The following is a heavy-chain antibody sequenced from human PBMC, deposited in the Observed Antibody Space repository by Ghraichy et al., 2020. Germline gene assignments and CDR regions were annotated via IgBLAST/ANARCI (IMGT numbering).Heavy chain of an antibody. CDR3: AKESGQQRWLRFFDY. J-gene: IGHJ4*02. V-gene: IGHV3-23*01. D-gene: IGHD5-12*01. CDR2: ISGSGGST. CDR1: GFTFSSYA. Sequence: GESLNISCAASGFTFSSYAMSWVRQAPGKGLEWVSAISGSGGSTYYADSVKGRFTISRDNSKNTLYLQMNSLRAEDTAVYYCAKESGQQRWLRFFDYWGQGTLVTVSS.